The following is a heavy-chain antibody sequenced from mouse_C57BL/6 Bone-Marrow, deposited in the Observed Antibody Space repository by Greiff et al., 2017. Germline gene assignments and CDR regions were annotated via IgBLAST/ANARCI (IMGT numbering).Heavy chain of an antibody. CDR2: IYPGGGYT. V-gene: IGHV1-63*01. Sequence: VQLQQSGAELVRPGTSVKMSCKASGYTFTNYWIGWAKQRPGHGLEWIGDIYPGGGYTNYNQKFKGKATLTADKSSSTAYMQLSSLTSEDSASDYCARSTAMDYRGQGTSVTVSS. CDR1: GYTFTNYW. J-gene: IGHJ4*01. CDR3: ARSTAMDY.